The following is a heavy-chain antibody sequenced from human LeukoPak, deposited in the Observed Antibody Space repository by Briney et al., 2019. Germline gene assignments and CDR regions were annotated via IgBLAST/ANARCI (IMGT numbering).Heavy chain of an antibody. CDR3: ARSEAIYSSSVSRFDP. V-gene: IGHV4-59*01. CDR1: GDSISSYY. J-gene: IGHJ5*02. D-gene: IGHD6-13*01. CDR2: VSHTGNT. Sequence: SETLSLTCTVSGDSISSYYWSWIRQPPGKRVEWIGYVSHTGNTNYNPTLTGRLTISLDTSKSQVSLQLTSVTAADTAVYYCARSEAIYSSSVSRFDPWGQGTLVTVSS.